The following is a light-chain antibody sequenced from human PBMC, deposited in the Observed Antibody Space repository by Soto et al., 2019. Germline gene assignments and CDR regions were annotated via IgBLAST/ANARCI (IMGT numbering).Light chain of an antibody. V-gene: IGKV3-20*01. CDR2: DAS. Sequence: VLTHSPGTLSLSPGERAALSCRASRSLSSTSLAWYQQRPGQAPRLLIYDASSRATGIPDRFSGSGSGTDFTLTINRLEPDDFAVYYCQQYGSSPRTFGQGTKV. CDR1: RSLSSTS. J-gene: IGKJ1*01. CDR3: QQYGSSPRT.